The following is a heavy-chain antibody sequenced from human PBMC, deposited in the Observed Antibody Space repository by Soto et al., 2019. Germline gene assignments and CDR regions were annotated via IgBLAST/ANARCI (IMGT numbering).Heavy chain of an antibody. CDR1: GGTFSSYV. CDR3: ARAHYWGGECFLGLDY. D-gene: IGHD2-21*01. CDR2: SIPILDIA. Sequence: QVQLVQSGAEVKKPGSSVKVSCKASGGTFSSYVINWVRQAPGQGLEWMGRSIPILDIAKYAQRFQGRVTITADKSTSTAYMERSSLRSEDTAVYYCARAHYWGGECFLGLDYWGQGTLVTVSS. V-gene: IGHV1-69*02. J-gene: IGHJ4*02.